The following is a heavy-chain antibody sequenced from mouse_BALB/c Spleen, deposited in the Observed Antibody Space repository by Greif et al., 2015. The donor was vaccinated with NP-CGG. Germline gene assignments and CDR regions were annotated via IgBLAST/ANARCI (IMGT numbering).Heavy chain of an antibody. CDR2: INPSNGGT. V-gene: IGHV1S81*02. Sequence: QVQLQQPGAELVKPGASVKLSCKASGYTFTSYYMYWVKQRPGQGLEWIGEINPSNGGTNFNEKFKSKATLTVDKSSSTAYMQLSSLTSEDSAVYYCTKTARAIYAMDYWGQGTSVTVSS. CDR1: GYTFTSYY. J-gene: IGHJ4*01. CDR3: TKTARAIYAMDY. D-gene: IGHD3-2*01.